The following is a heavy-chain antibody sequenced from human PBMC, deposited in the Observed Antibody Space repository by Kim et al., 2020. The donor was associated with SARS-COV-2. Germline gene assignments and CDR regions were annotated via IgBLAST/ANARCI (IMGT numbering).Heavy chain of an antibody. D-gene: IGHD6-19*01. CDR2: ISYDGSIK. CDR3: ARGAVAGPHSFDN. V-gene: IGHV3-30*03. CDR1: GFTFKNFG. J-gene: IGHJ3*02. Sequence: GGSLRLSCEASGFTFKNFGLHWVRQAPGKGLEWVTFISYDGSIKYYADSVKGRFTISRDNSKSTLYLQMYSLSPEDTAVYYCARGAVAGPHSFDNW.